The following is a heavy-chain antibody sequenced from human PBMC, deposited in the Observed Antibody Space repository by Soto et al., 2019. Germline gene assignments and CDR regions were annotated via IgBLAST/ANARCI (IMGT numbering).Heavy chain of an antibody. D-gene: IGHD3-9*01. J-gene: IGHJ4*02. CDR1: GDSVSTNSST. Sequence: QVQLQQSGPGLVKPSQTLSLTCAISGDSVSTNSSTWNWIRQSPSGVLEWLGRTNYRSKWYNDYAVSVRSPITNNPDTSKNQGSPQLNSVTPEDTDVYYCARLIGNSWLYYWGQGPLVTVSS. V-gene: IGHV6-1*01. CDR3: ARLIGNSWLYY. CDR2: TNYRSKWYN.